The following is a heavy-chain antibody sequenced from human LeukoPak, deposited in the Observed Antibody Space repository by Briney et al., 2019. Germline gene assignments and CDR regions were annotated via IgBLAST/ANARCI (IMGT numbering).Heavy chain of an antibody. Sequence: SETLSLTCTVSGGSISSYYWSWIRQPPGKGLEWIGYIYYSGSTNYNPSLKSRVTISVDTSKNQFSLKLSSVTAADTAVYYCARVYDSSGYYPYYFDYWGQGTLVTVSS. J-gene: IGHJ4*02. V-gene: IGHV4-59*01. D-gene: IGHD3-22*01. CDR3: ARVYDSSGYYPYYFDY. CDR1: GGSISSYY. CDR2: IYYSGST.